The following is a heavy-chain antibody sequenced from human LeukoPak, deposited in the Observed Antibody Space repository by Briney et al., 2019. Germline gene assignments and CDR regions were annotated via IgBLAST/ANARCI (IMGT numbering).Heavy chain of an antibody. CDR2: ISSSSSYI. CDR3: AREGSMRYSSSWYDY. CDR1: GFTVSSNY. J-gene: IGHJ4*02. Sequence: SGGSLRLSCAASGFTVSSNYMSWVRQAPGKGLEWVSSISSSSSYIYYADSVKGRFTISRDNAKNSLYLQMNSLRAEDTAVYYCAREGSMRYSSSWYDYWGQGTLVTVSS. D-gene: IGHD6-13*01. V-gene: IGHV3-21*01.